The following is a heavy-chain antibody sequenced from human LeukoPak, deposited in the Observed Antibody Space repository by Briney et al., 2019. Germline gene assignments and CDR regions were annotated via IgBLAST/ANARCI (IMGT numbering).Heavy chain of an antibody. Sequence: ASVKVSCKASGHTFTGYYVYWVRQAPGQGLEWMGWMNPNVGGANFPQKFQGRITVTSDAAISAAYMVLRRLRSDDTAVYYCARGVFGESLESWGQGTLVTVSS. D-gene: IGHD3-10*02. CDR2: MNPNVGGA. CDR3: ARGVFGESLES. J-gene: IGHJ4*02. CDR1: GHTFTGYY. V-gene: IGHV1-2*02.